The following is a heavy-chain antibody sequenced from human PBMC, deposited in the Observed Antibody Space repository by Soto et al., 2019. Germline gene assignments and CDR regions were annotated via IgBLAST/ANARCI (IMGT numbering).Heavy chain of an antibody. J-gene: IGHJ3*02. CDR2: ISYSGST. CDR1: GGSISSSTYY. CDR3: ARSIAAAAFDI. V-gene: IGHV4-39*01. Sequence: SETLSLTCTVSGGSISSSTYYWGWIRQPPGKGLEWIGSISYSGSTYFSPSLRSRVTISADTSKNQFSLKVGSVTAADTAVYSCARSIAAAAFDIWGQGTTVTVSS. D-gene: IGHD6-13*01.